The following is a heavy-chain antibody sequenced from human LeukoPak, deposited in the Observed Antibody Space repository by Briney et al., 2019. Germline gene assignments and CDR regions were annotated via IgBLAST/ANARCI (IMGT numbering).Heavy chain of an antibody. CDR2: IYPGDSDT. CDR1: GYSFTSYW. V-gene: IGHV5-51*01. Sequence: GESLKISCKGSGYSFTSYWIGWVRQMPGKGLEWMGIIYPGDSDTRYSPSFQGQVTISADKSISTAYLQWSSLKASDTAMYYCARPQRRYYDSGDAFDIWGQGTMVTVSS. D-gene: IGHD3-22*01. J-gene: IGHJ3*02. CDR3: ARPQRRYYDSGDAFDI.